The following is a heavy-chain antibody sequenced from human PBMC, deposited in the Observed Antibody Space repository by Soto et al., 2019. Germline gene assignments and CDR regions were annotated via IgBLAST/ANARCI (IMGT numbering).Heavy chain of an antibody. J-gene: IGHJ6*02. CDR1: GFTFSSYA. CDR3: ARGQSPFYYYGMDV. D-gene: IGHD6-19*01. CDR2: ISYDGSNK. Sequence: QVQLVESGGGVVQPGRSLRLSCAASGFTFSSYAMHWVRQAPGKGLEWVAVISYDGSNKYYADSVKGRFTLSRDNSKNTLYLQMNSLRPEDAAVHYCARGQSPFYYYGMDVWGQGTTVTVSS. V-gene: IGHV3-30-3*01.